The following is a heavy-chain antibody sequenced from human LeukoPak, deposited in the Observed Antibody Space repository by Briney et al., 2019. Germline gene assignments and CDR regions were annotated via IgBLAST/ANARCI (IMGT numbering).Heavy chain of an antibody. D-gene: IGHD3-10*01. Sequence: GGSLRLSCTASGFTFRSYTINWVRQAPGRGLEWVSSIVSSDSYIYYADSVKGRFAISRDNAKNSVHLQMNSLTAEDTAMYYCARDGVGLPWFGDLNNGFDMWGQGTMVTVSS. CDR2: IVSSDSYI. V-gene: IGHV3-21*01. J-gene: IGHJ3*02. CDR1: GFTFRSYT. CDR3: ARDGVGLPWFGDLNNGFDM.